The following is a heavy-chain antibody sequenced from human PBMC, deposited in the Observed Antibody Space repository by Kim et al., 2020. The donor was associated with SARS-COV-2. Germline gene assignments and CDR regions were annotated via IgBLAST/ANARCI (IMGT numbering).Heavy chain of an antibody. D-gene: IGHD6-19*01. Sequence: GESLKISCNASGYTFTNYWIGWVRQMPGKGLEWMGIIYPPNSDTRYSPSFQGQVTISADISIGTAYLQWSSLKASDTAIYYCARQGEVAGPPIDYWGQGTLVTVSS. CDR2: IYPPNSDT. CDR1: GYTFTNYW. J-gene: IGHJ4*02. V-gene: IGHV5-51*01. CDR3: ARQGEVAGPPIDY.